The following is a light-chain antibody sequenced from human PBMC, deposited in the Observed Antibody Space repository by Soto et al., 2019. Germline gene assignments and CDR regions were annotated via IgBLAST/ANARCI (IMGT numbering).Light chain of an antibody. V-gene: IGLV1-40*01. Sequence: QSVLTQPPSVSEAPGQGVTISCTGSSSNIGAGYEAHWYQQVPGTAPKLLIYENNNRPSGVPDRFSGSKSGTSASLGITGLQAEDEAEYYCQSYDSSLSGYVFGTGTQLTVL. J-gene: IGLJ1*01. CDR3: QSYDSSLSGYV. CDR1: SSNIGAGYE. CDR2: ENN.